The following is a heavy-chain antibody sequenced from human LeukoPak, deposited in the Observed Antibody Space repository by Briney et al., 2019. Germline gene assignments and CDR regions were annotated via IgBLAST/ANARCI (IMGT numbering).Heavy chain of an antibody. CDR3: ARAHHLYGSGAGGFDY. V-gene: IGHV4-59*01. CDR2: IYYTGIT. D-gene: IGHD3-10*01. J-gene: IGHJ4*02. CDR1: SGSISNYY. Sequence: ASETLSLTCTISSGSISNYYWSWIRQPPGKGLEWIGYIYYTGITKYNPSLKSRVTISVDTSKNQFSLKLSSVTAADTAIYYCARAHHLYGSGAGGFDYWGQGTLVTVSS.